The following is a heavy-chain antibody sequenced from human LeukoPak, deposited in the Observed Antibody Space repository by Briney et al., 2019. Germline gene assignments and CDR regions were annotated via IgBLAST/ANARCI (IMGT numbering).Heavy chain of an antibody. Sequence: SETLSLTCTVSGGSSSDTTYYWAWIRQPPGKGLEWIGSIYFSETTYNPSLKSRITISADTSKKHFPLKLSSVTAADTAVYYCASPSKLVISRGGFDIWGQGTMVTVSA. V-gene: IGHV4-39*02. J-gene: IGHJ3*02. CDR2: IYFSETT. CDR3: ASPSKLVISRGGFDI. CDR1: GGSSSDTTYY. D-gene: IGHD3-22*01.